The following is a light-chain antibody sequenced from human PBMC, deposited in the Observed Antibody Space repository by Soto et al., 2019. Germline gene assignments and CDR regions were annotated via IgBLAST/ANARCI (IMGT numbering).Light chain of an antibody. CDR2: DAS. CDR3: QQYDDYPLT. CDR1: QSIKXW. V-gene: IGKV1-5*01. J-gene: IGKJ4*01. Sequence: DIQMTQSPSTLSASVGDRVTITCRASQSIKXWVAWYQQKPGTAPKFLIYDASTLESGVPSRFSGSGSGTEFTLTISSLQADDFATYFCQQYDDYPLTFGGGTKVDIK.